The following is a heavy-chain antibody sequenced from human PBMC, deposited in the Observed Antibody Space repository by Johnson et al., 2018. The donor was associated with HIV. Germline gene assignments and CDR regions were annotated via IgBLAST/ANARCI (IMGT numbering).Heavy chain of an antibody. CDR3: TKETSYYDSSTSLRTDAFDI. J-gene: IGHJ3*02. V-gene: IGHV3-9*01. CDR1: GFTFDDYA. Sequence: VHLVESGGGLVQPGRSLRLSCAASGFTFDDYAMHWVRQAPGKGLEWVSGITWNSGTIGFADSVKGRFTISRDNAKNSLYLQMNSLRPEDTAFYYCTKETSYYDSSTSLRTDAFDIWGQGTMVTVSS. D-gene: IGHD3-22*01. CDR2: ITWNSGTI.